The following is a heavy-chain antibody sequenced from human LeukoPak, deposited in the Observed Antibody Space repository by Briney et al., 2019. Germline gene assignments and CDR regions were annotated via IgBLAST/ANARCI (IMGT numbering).Heavy chain of an antibody. J-gene: IGHJ4*02. V-gene: IGHV4-59*12. D-gene: IGHD4-4*01. CDR2: IYYTGST. CDR3: ARGGLKFGNYDY. Sequence: SETLSLTCTVSGGSIGSYYWSWLRQPPGKGLEWIAYIYYTGSTYYNPSLKSRVTISVDTSKNQFSLKLSSVTAADTAVYYCARGGLKFGNYDYWGQGTLVTVSS. CDR1: GGSIGSYY.